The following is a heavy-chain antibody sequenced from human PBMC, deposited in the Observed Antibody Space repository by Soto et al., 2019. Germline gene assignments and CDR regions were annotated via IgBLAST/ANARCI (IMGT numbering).Heavy chain of an antibody. J-gene: IGHJ6*03. CDR1: RGNIGSSNW. CDR3: ARPADTGGYYYMDV. CDR2: IYHSGST. V-gene: IGHV4-4*02. Sequence: PSETQSLTCAVSRGNIGSSNWWSWVRQPPGKGLEWIGEIYHSGSTNYNPSLKSRVTISVDKSKNQFSLKLSSVTAADTAVYYCARPADTGGYYYMDVWGKGTTVTVSS. D-gene: IGHD7-27*01.